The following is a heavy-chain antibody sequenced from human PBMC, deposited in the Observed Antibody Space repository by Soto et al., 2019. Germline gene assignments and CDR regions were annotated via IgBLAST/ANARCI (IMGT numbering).Heavy chain of an antibody. Sequence: QVPLVQSGAEVKKPGASVKVSCKASGYTFTSYGISWVRQAPGQGLEWMGWISAYNGNTNYAQKLQGRVTMTTDTPTSTAYMELRSLRSDDTAVYYCARDPGESITGTTGWFDPWGQGTLVTVSS. D-gene: IGHD1-7*01. J-gene: IGHJ5*02. V-gene: IGHV1-18*01. CDR3: ARDPGESITGTTGWFDP. CDR2: ISAYNGNT. CDR1: GYTFTSYG.